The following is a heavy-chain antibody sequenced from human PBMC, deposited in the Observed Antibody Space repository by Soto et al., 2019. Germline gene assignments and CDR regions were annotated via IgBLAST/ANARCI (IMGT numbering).Heavy chain of an antibody. Sequence: QVQLQESGPGLVKPSETLSLTCTVSGGSVSSGSYYWSWIRQPPGKGLEWIGYIYYSGSTNNNPSLKSRVTISVDTSKNQFSLKLSSVTAADTAVYYCARDAPNYGMDVWGQGTTVTVSS. V-gene: IGHV4-61*01. CDR1: GGSVSSGSYY. CDR2: IYYSGST. CDR3: ARDAPNYGMDV. J-gene: IGHJ6*02.